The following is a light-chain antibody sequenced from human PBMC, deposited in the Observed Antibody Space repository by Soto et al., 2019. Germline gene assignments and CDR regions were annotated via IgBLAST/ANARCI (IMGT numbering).Light chain of an antibody. CDR1: SSNIWAGYD. Sequence: QSVLTHPPSVSGAPGQRVTISCTGSSSNIWAGYDVHWYQQLPGTAPKLLIYGNSNRPSGVPDRFSGSKSGPSASLAITGLQAEDEADYYCQSYDSSLSGYVFGTGTKLTVL. CDR2: GNS. CDR3: QSYDSSLSGYV. V-gene: IGLV1-40*01. J-gene: IGLJ1*01.